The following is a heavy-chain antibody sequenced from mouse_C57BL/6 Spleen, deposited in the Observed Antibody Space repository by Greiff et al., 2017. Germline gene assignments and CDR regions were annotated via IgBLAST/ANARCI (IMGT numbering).Heavy chain of an antibody. CDR2: IDPEDGET. CDR1: GFNIKDYY. V-gene: IGHV14-2*01. CDR3: ALPYGNYDGWFAY. J-gene: IGHJ3*01. Sequence: VQLQQSGAELVKPGASVKLSCTASGFNIKDYYMHWVKQRTEQGLEWIGRIDPEDGETKYAQKFQGKATITADTSSNTAYLQLSSLTSEDTAVYYCALPYGNYDGWFAYWGQGTLVTVSA. D-gene: IGHD2-1*01.